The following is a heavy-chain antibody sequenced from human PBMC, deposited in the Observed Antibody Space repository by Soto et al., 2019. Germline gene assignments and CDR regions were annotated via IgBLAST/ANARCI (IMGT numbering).Heavy chain of an antibody. CDR1: GGSKSSYY. CDR2: IYYSGSA. V-gene: IGHV4-59*01. Sequence: QVQLQESGPGLVKPSETLSLTCTVSGGSKSSYYWSWIRQPPGKGLEWIGYIYYSGSANYNPSLKSRVTISVDTSKNQFSLKLSSVTAADTAVYYCARDSSYGGNSFFDYWGQGTLVTVSS. J-gene: IGHJ4*02. CDR3: ARDSSYGGNSFFDY. D-gene: IGHD4-17*01.